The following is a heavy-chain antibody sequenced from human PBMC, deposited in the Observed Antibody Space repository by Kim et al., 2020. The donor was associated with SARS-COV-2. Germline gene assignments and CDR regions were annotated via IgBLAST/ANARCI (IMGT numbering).Heavy chain of an antibody. J-gene: IGHJ4*02. CDR1: GFTFTNAW. CDR2: IKRKTDGGTA. V-gene: IGHV3-15*01. CDR3: STKAARPSGLHY. D-gene: IGHD6-6*01. Sequence: GGSLRLSCAASGFTFTNAWMSWVRQAPGKGLEWIGRIKRKTDGGTADYAAPVKGRFTISRDDSQNTLYLQMNSLKTDDTAVYYCSTKAARPSGLHYWGQGTLVTVSS.